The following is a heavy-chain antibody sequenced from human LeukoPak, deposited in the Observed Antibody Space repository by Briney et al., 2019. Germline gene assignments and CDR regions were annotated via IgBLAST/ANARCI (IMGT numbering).Heavy chain of an antibody. V-gene: IGHV1-69*04. D-gene: IGHD3-3*01. CDR2: IIPILGIA. CDR1: GYTFTSYY. J-gene: IGHJ6*02. CDR3: ARDRPRYDFWSGYTPS. Sequence: SVTVSCKASGYTFTSYYMHWVRQAPGQGLEWMGRIIPILGIANYAQKFQGRVTITADKSTSTAYMELSSLRSEDTAVYYCARDRPRYDFWSGYTPSWGQGTTVTVSS.